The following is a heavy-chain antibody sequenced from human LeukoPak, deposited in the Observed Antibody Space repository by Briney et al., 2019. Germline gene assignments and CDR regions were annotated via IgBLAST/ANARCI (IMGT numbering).Heavy chain of an antibody. CDR3: ARDQPGKFDP. V-gene: IGHV1-46*02. Sequence: ASVSISCMASGYSFNNYYLHWVRQAAGQGLEGMGIISPTSGITTYAQKFQGRVTMTRDSSTRTFSLDLSSLRSDDTAVYYCARDQPGKFDPWGQGTLVTVSS. CDR1: GYSFNNYY. CDR2: ISPTSGIT. D-gene: IGHD7-27*01. J-gene: IGHJ5*02.